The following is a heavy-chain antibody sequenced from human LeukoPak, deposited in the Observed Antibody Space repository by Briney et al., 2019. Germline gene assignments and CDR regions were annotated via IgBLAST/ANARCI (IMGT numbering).Heavy chain of an antibody. J-gene: IGHJ4*02. D-gene: IGHD3-3*01. V-gene: IGHV3-21*01. CDR3: ASTKNTLRFLEWYKLDY. Sequence: PGGSLRLSCAASGFTFSSYSMNWVRQAPGKGLEWVSSISSSSSYIYYADSVKGRFTISRDNAKNSLYLQMNSLRAEDTAVYYCASTKNTLRFLEWYKLDYWGQGTLVTVSS. CDR2: ISSSSSYI. CDR1: GFTFSSYS.